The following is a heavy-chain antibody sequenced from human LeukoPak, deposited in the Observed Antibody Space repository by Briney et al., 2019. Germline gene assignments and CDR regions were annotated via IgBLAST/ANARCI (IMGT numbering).Heavy chain of an antibody. D-gene: IGHD2-2*01. Sequence: GESLKISCKGSGYSFTSYWIGWVRQMPGKGLEWMGIIYPGDSDTRYSPSFQGQVTISADKSISTAYLQWSSLKASDTAMYYCASTMGYCSSTSCYAFGYWGQGTLVTVSS. J-gene: IGHJ4*02. CDR3: ASTMGYCSSTSCYAFGY. CDR2: IYPGDSDT. CDR1: GYSFTSYW. V-gene: IGHV5-51*01.